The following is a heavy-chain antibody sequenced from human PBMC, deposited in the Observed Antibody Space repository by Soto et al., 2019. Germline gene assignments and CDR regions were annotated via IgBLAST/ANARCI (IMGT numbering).Heavy chain of an antibody. Sequence: QVQLVESGGGVVQPGRSLRLSCAASGFTFSNYAMHWVRQAPGKGLEWVAVISYDGTTEYYADSVKGRFTISRDNSKNTVYLQLSGLRAEDTAVFYCARDPDPYNLGTYYTHFDYWGQGTLVTVSS. V-gene: IGHV3-30-3*01. CDR1: GFTFSNYA. D-gene: IGHD3-10*01. CDR3: ARDPDPYNLGTYYTHFDY. J-gene: IGHJ4*02. CDR2: ISYDGTTE.